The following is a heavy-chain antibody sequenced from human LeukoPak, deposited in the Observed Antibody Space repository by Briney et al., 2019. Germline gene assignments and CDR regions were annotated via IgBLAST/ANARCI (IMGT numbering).Heavy chain of an antibody. CDR2: ISYDGSNK. Sequence: GRSLRLSCAASGFTFSSYGMHWVRQAPGKGLEWVAVISYDGSNKYYADSVKGRFTISRDNSKNTLYLQMNSLRAEDTAVYYCAKAEYYYDSSIDYWGQGTLVTVSS. CDR1: GFTFSSYG. J-gene: IGHJ4*02. CDR3: AKAEYYYDSSIDY. D-gene: IGHD3-22*01. V-gene: IGHV3-30*18.